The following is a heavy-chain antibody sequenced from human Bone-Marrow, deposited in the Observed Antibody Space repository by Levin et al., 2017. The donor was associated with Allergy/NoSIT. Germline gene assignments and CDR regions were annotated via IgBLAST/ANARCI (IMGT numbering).Heavy chain of an antibody. CDR1: GVSITTTNLY. J-gene: IGHJ5*01. D-gene: IGHD3-3*01. V-gene: IGHV4-39*07. Sequence: ETLSLTCSVSGVSITTTNLYWAWIRQPPGKGLAWIGSLFYSGSTFYNPSLNSRVTLSLDTSNHQFSLKLSSVTAADTAIYYCATNSFDFLSGYPNWFDSWGQGTLVTVSS. CDR2: LFYSGST. CDR3: ATNSFDFLSGYPNWFDS.